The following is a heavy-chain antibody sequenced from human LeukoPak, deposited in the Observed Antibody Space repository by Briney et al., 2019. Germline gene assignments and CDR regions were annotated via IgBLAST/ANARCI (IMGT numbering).Heavy chain of an antibody. Sequence: ASVKVSCKASGYTFTGYYMHWVRQAPGQGLEWMGWINPNSGGTNYAQKFQGRVTMTRDTSISTAYMELSRLRSDDTAVYYCARDRGQNFWSGYQPFDYWGQGTLVTVSS. V-gene: IGHV1-2*02. J-gene: IGHJ4*02. CDR2: INPNSGGT. CDR1: GYTFTGYY. CDR3: ARDRGQNFWSGYQPFDY. D-gene: IGHD3-3*01.